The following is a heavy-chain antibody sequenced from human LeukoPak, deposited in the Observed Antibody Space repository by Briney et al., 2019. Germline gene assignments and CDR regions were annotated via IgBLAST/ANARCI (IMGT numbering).Heavy chain of an antibody. D-gene: IGHD4-17*01. CDR3: VRSKSGTYGWFDP. J-gene: IGHJ5*02. V-gene: IGHV4-59*01. Sequence: SETLSLTCTVSGGSISGYYWSWIRQPPGKGLEWIGYIYYTGSTNYNPSLKSRVTISVDTSKNQFSLKVNSVTAADTAVYYCVRSKSGTYGWFDPWGQGTLVTVSS. CDR2: IYYTGST. CDR1: GGSISGYY.